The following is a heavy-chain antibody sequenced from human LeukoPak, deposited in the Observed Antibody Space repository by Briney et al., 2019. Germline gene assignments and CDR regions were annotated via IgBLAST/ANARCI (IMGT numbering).Heavy chain of an antibody. V-gene: IGHV4-39*07. CDR3: AREVYCSSTSCSAYYYYYMDV. Sequence: SETLSLTCTVSGGSISSSNYYWAWIRQPPGKGLEWIGSIYYSGSTYYNPSLKSRVTISVDTSKNQFSLKLSSVTAADTAVYYCAREVYCSSTSCSAYYYYYMDVWGKGTTVTISS. D-gene: IGHD2-2*01. CDR2: IYYSGST. CDR1: GGSISSSNYY. J-gene: IGHJ6*03.